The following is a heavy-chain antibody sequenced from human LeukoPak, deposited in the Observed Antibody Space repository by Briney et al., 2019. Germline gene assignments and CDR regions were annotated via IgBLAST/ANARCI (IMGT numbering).Heavy chain of an antibody. CDR3: ARGSIVPAKYLYYYYYMDV. D-gene: IGHD2-2*01. CDR1: GYTFTSYG. V-gene: IGHV1-18*01. Sequence: ASVKVSCKASGYTFTSYGISWVRQAPGQGLEWMGWISAYNGNTNYAQKLQGRVTMTTGTSTSTAYMELRSLRSDDTAVYYCARGSIVPAKYLYYYYYMDVWGKGTTVTVSS. J-gene: IGHJ6*03. CDR2: ISAYNGNT.